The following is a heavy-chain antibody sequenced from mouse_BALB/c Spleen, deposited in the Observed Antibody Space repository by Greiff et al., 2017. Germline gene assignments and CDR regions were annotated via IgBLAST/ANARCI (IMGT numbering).Heavy chain of an antibody. D-gene: IGHD1-1*01. V-gene: IGHV3-6*02. CDR3: ARPITTVVATDAMDY. CDR1: GYSITSGYY. J-gene: IGHJ4*01. Sequence: ESGPGLVKPSQSLSLTCSVTGYSITSGYYWNWIRQFPGNKLEWMGYISYDGSNNYNPSLKNRISITRDTSKNQFFLKLNSVTTEDTATYYCARPITTVVATDAMDYWGQGTSVTVSS. CDR2: ISYDGSN.